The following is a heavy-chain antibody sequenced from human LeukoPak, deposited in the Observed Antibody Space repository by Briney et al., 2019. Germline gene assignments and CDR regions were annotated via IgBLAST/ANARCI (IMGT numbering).Heavy chain of an antibody. CDR2: IYTSGST. Sequence: PSETLSLTCTVSGGSISSYYWGWIRQPAGKGLEWIGRIYTSGSTNYNPSLKSRVTMSVDTSKNQFSLKLSSVTAADTAVYYCAREFVVGATKAFVGWGQGTLVTVSS. V-gene: IGHV4-4*07. J-gene: IGHJ4*02. D-gene: IGHD1-26*01. CDR1: GGSISSYY. CDR3: AREFVVGATKAFVG.